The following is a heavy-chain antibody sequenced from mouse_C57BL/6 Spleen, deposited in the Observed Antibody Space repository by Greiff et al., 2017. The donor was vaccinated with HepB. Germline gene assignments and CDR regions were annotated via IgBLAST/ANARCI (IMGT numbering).Heavy chain of an antibody. CDR1: GYTFTDYE. CDR3: TRAQLGLPDY. V-gene: IGHV1-15*01. CDR2: IDPETGGT. D-gene: IGHD4-1*02. J-gene: IGHJ2*01. Sequence: QVQLQQSGAELVRPGASVTLSCKASGYTFTDYEMHWVKQTPVHGLEWIGAIDPETGGTAYNQKFKGKAILTADKSSSTAYMELRSLTSEDSAVYYCTRAQLGLPDYWGQVTTLTVSS.